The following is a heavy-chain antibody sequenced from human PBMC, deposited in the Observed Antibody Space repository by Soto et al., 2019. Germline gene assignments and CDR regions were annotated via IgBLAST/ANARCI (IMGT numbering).Heavy chain of an antibody. J-gene: IGHJ5*02. CDR2: ISAYNGNT. D-gene: IGHD6-13*01. CDR1: GYTFTSYG. V-gene: IGHV1-18*01. CDR3: ARMASAGTLNWFDP. Sequence: GSVKVSCKASGYTFTSYGISWVRQAPGQGLEWMGWISAYNGNTNYAQKLQGRVTMTTETSTSTAYMELRSLRSNDTAAYYCARMASAGTLNWFDPWGQGTLVIVSS.